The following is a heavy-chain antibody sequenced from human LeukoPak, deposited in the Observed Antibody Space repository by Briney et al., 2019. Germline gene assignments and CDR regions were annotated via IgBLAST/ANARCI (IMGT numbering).Heavy chain of an antibody. CDR2: IYTSGST. V-gene: IGHV4-61*02. CDR3: ARDSSDAPGWYGTGWFDP. D-gene: IGHD6-19*01. CDR1: GGSISSGSYY. J-gene: IGHJ5*02. Sequence: SETLSLTCTVSGGSISSGSYYWSWIRQPAGKGLEWIGRIYTSGSTNYNPSLKSRVTISVDTSKNQFSLKLSSVTAADTAVYYCARDSSDAPGWYGTGWFDPWGQGTLVTVSS.